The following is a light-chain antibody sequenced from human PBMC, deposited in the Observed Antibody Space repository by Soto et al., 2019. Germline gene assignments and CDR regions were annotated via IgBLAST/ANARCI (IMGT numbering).Light chain of an antibody. J-gene: IGKJ5*01. V-gene: IGKV1-12*01. CDR3: QQYENLPT. CDR1: QGLGSW. CDR2: AAS. Sequence: DIQMTHSPSSVSASLGDRVTITCRASQGLGSWLACYQQKPGKAPNLLIYAASSLQSGVPSRFSGSESGTDLTLTISSLQPEDIATYYCQQYENLPTFGQGTRLEIK.